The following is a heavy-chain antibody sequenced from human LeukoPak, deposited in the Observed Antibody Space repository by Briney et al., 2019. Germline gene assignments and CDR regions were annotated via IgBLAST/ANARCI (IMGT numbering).Heavy chain of an antibody. CDR2: MHPTGDST. D-gene: IGHD3-3*01. Sequence: GASVKVSFKSSVYTFTKYYMNWVRQAPGQGLEWMGIMHPTGDSTNYAQKFQGRVTLTRDTSTGTFYMELSSLTSEDTAVYYCARHDFDLPMIYSFFVHWGQGTLVTVSS. J-gene: IGHJ5*02. CDR3: ARHDFDLPMIYSFFVH. CDR1: VYTFTKYY. V-gene: IGHV1-46*01.